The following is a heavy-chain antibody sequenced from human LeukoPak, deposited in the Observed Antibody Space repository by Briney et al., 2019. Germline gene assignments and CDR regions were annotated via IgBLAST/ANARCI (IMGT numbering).Heavy chain of an antibody. CDR1: GGSFSGYY. V-gene: IGHV4-34*01. CDR3: ARGQTDSGYDSNNWFDP. Sequence: PSETLSLTCAVYGGSFSGYYWSWIRQPPGKGLEWIGEINHSGSTNYNPSLKSRVTISVDTSKNQFSLKLSSVTAADTAVYYCARGQTDSGYDSNNWFDPWGQGTLVTVSS. D-gene: IGHD5-12*01. J-gene: IGHJ5*02. CDR2: INHSGST.